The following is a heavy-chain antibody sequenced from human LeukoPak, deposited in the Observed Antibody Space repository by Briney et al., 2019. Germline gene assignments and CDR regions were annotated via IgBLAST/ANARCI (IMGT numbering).Heavy chain of an antibody. CDR3: ARSIAARYYFDY. CDR2: INHSGST. D-gene: IGHD6-6*01. Sequence: SETLSLTCAVYGGSFSGYYWSWIRQPPGKGLEWIGEINHSGSTNYNPSLKSRVTISVDTSKNQFSLKLSSVTAADTAVYYCARSIAARYYFDYWGQGTLVTVSS. J-gene: IGHJ4*02. V-gene: IGHV4-34*01. CDR1: GGSFSGYY.